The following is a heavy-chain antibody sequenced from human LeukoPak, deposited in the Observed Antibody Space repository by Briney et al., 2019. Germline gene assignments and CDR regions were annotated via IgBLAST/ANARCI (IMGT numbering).Heavy chain of an antibody. D-gene: IGHD6-19*01. CDR2: IRYDGSNK. CDR1: GFTFSSYG. Sequence: GGSLRLSCAASGFTFSSYGMHWVRQAPGKGLEWVAFIRYDGSNKYYADSVKGRFTIPRDSSKNTLYLQMNSLRAEDTAVYYCAKVAVAGFAPPDYWGQGTLVTVSS. J-gene: IGHJ4*02. CDR3: AKVAVAGFAPPDY. V-gene: IGHV3-30*02.